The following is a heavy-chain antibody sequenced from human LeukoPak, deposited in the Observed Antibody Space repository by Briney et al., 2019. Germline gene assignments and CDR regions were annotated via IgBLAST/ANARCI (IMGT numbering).Heavy chain of an antibody. D-gene: IGHD3-22*01. Sequence: LGESLKISCKGSGYSFTSYWIGWVRQMPGKGLEWMGIIYPGDSDTRYSPSFQGQVTISADKSISTAYLQWSSLKASDTAMYYCARTSSPPISSGYLEYFQHWGQGTLVTVSS. V-gene: IGHV5-51*01. CDR1: GYSFTSYW. CDR2: IYPGDSDT. CDR3: ARTSSPPISSGYLEYFQH. J-gene: IGHJ1*01.